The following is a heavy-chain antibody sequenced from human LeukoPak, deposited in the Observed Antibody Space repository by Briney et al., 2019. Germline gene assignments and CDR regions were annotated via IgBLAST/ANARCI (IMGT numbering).Heavy chain of an antibody. CDR1: GFTFSSYA. CDR2: ISGSGGST. V-gene: IGHV3-23*01. Sequence: GGSLRLSCAASGFTFSSYAMSWVRQAPGKGLKWVSAISGSGGSTYYADSVKGRFTISRDNSKNTLYLQMNSLRAEDTAVYYCAKDGGSWEYYFDYWGQGTLVTVSS. D-gene: IGHD6-13*01. J-gene: IGHJ4*02. CDR3: AKDGGSWEYYFDY.